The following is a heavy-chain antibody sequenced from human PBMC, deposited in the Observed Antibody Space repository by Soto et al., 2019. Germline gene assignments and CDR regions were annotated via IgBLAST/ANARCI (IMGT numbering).Heavy chain of an antibody. CDR2: IYYSGST. J-gene: IGHJ5*02. V-gene: IGHV4-31*03. CDR1: GGSISSGGYY. D-gene: IGHD3-3*01. CDR3: ARADLWPERLANWFDP. Sequence: TLSLTCTVSGGSISSGGYYWSWIRQHPGKGLEWIGYIYYSGSTYYNPSLKSRVTISVDTSKNQFSLKLSSVTAADTAVYYCARADLWPERLANWFDPWGQGTLVTVSS.